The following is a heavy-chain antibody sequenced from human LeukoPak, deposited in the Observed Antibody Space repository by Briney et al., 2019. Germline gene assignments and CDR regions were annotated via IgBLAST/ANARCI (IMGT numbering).Heavy chain of an antibody. J-gene: IGHJ5*02. CDR3: ARASITGVNWFDP. V-gene: IGHV1-2*06. CDR1: GYTFTGYY. CDR2: INPNSGGT. D-gene: IGHD7-27*01. Sequence: VKVSCKASGYTFTGYYMHWVRQAPGQGLEWMGRINPNSGGTNYAQEFQGRVTMTRDTSISTAYMELSRLRSDDTAVYYCARASITGVNWFDPWGRGTLVTVSS.